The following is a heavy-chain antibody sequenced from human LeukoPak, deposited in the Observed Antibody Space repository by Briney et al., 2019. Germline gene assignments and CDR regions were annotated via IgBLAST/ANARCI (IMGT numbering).Heavy chain of an antibody. CDR1: GFTFSSYT. CDR2: ISSSSSTI. V-gene: IGHV3-48*02. CDR3: ARGSGCVH. Sequence: GGSLRLSCAVSGFTFSSYTMNWVRQAPGKGLEWLSSISSSSSTIYYADSVKGRFTISRDNAKSSLFLQMSSLRDEDTAVYYCARGSGCVHWGQGTLVTVSS. D-gene: IGHD6-19*01. J-gene: IGHJ4*02.